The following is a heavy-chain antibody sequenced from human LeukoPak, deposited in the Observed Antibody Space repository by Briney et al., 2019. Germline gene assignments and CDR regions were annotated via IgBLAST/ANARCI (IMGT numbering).Heavy chain of an antibody. J-gene: IGHJ4*02. CDR1: GFTVSSYY. V-gene: IGHV3-48*02. D-gene: IGHD6-13*01. CDR2: ISSTGNSI. Sequence: GGSLRLSCAASGFTVSSYYMNWVRQAPGKGLEWISYISSTGNSIYYADSVKGRFTISRDSAKNSLYLQMNSLRDEDTAVYYCARGPYSGNGYVDYWGQGTLVTVAS. CDR3: ARGPYSGNGYVDY.